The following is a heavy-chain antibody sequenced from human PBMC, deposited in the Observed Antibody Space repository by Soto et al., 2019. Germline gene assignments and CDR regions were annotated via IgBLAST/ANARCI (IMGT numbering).Heavy chain of an antibody. CDR1: GLTFSGYW. Sequence: GGSLRVSCTAAGLTFSGYWMHWVRQAPGKGLLWVSRINSDGSSTSYADSVKGRFTISRDDAKNTLYLQMSSLRAEDTAVYYCARLRWDAFDIRGQGTMVTVSS. CDR3: ARLRWDAFDI. J-gene: IGHJ3*02. D-gene: IGHD4-17*01. CDR2: INSDGSST. V-gene: IGHV3-74*01.